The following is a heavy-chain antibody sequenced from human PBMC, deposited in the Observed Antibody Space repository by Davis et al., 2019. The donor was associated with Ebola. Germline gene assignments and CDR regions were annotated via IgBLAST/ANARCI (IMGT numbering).Heavy chain of an antibody. D-gene: IGHD1-26*01. CDR2: ISSSSSYI. V-gene: IGHV3-21*01. J-gene: IGHJ5*02. Sequence: GESLKISCAASGFTFSDYYMNWVRQAPGKGLEWVSSISSSSSYIYYADSVKGRFTISRDNAKNSLYLQMNSLRAEDTAVYYCARDRGWAGWFDPWGQGTLVTVSS. CDR3: ARDRGWAGWFDP. CDR1: GFTFSDYY.